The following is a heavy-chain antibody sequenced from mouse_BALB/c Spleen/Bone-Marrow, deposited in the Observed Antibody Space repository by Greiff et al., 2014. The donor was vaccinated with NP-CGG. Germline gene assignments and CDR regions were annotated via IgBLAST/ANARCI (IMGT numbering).Heavy chain of an antibody. V-gene: IGHV1S56*01. Sequence: QVHVKQSGPELVKPGASVRISCKASGYTFTAYYIHWVKQRPGQGLEWIGWIYPGNLNTKYNEKFKGKATLTADKSSSTAYMQLSSLTSEDSAAYFCTRDAMDYWGQGTSVTVSS. CDR3: TRDAMDY. CDR2: IYPGNLNT. J-gene: IGHJ4*01. CDR1: GYTFTAYY.